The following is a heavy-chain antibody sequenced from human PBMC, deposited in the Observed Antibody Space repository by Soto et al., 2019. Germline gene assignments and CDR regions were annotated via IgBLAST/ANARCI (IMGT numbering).Heavy chain of an antibody. CDR3: AREYYYDSCGYYYDYYDGMDV. CDR2: IYPDDSDT. V-gene: IGHV5-51*01. D-gene: IGHD3-22*01. CDR1: GYSFARYW. Sequence: GESLKISCKASGYSFARYWIGWVRQMPGKGLQWMGLIYPDDSDTRYSPSFQGQVTISADKSISTAYLQWSSLKAADTAMYYCAREYYYDSCGYYYDYYDGMDVWGQGTTVTVSS. J-gene: IGHJ6*02.